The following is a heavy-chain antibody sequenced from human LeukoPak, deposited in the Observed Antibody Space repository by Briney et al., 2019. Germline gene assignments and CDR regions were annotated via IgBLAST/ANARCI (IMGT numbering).Heavy chain of an antibody. D-gene: IGHD6-13*01. Sequence: GGSLRLSCAASGFTLSSYDMHWVRQATGKGLEWVSAIGTAGDTYYPGSVKGRFTISRENAKNSLYLQMNSLRAEDTAVYYCARVGSSWFYLDYWGQGTLVTVSS. CDR1: GFTLSSYD. CDR2: IGTAGDT. V-gene: IGHV3-13*01. CDR3: ARVGSSWFYLDY. J-gene: IGHJ4*02.